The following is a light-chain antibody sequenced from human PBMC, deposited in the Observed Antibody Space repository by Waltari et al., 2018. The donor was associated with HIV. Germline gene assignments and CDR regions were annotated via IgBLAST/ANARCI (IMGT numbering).Light chain of an antibody. Sequence: EIVLTQSPGTLSLSPGERATLSCRASQSVSSSYLAWYQQKPGQAPRLLIYGASSRATGIPDRFSGSGSGTDFTLTISRLEPEDFAVYYCQQWKGTFGQGTKLEIK. CDR1: QSVSSSY. J-gene: IGKJ2*02. CDR2: GAS. CDR3: QQWKGT. V-gene: IGKV3-20*01.